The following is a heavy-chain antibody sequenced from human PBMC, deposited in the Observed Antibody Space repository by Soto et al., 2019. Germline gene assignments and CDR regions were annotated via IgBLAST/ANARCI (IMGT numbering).Heavy chain of an antibody. D-gene: IGHD1-26*01. CDR2: ISASSGKI. Sequence: EVLLLESGGGLVQPGGSLRLSCAGSGFTSGTTWVRQTPGRGLEWVSGISASSGKIFYADSVRGRFTISKDNSKNTLYLQMDSQRDDDTAIYFCTQWDGYADVWGQGTTVIVSS. J-gene: IGHJ6*02. CDR3: TQWDGYADV. CDR1: GFTSGT. V-gene: IGHV3-23*01.